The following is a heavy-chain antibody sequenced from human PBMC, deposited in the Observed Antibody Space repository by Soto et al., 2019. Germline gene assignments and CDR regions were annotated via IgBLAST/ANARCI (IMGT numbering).Heavy chain of an antibody. D-gene: IGHD1-1*01. J-gene: IGHJ5*02. CDR1: GGSISSYY. CDR3: ARVLSGRGNWFDP. V-gene: IGHV4-59*01. Sequence: SETLSLTCTVSGGSISSYYWSWIRQPPGKGLEWIGYIYYSGSTNYNPSLKSRVTISVDTSKNQFSLKPSSVTAADTAVYYCARVLSGRGNWFDPWGQGTLVTVS. CDR2: IYYSGST.